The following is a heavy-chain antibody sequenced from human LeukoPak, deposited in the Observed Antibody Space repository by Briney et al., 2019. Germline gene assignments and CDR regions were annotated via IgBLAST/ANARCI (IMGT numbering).Heavy chain of an antibody. Sequence: SQTPSLTCAISGDSVSSNSAAWNWIRQSPSRGLEWLGRTYYRSKWYNDYAVSVKSRITINPDTSKNQFSLQLNSVTPEDTAVYYCARAANYYGSGRPQTGWFDPWGQGTLVTVSS. CDR2: TYYRSKWYN. D-gene: IGHD3-10*01. V-gene: IGHV6-1*01. J-gene: IGHJ5*02. CDR1: GDSVSSNSAA. CDR3: ARAANYYGSGRPQTGWFDP.